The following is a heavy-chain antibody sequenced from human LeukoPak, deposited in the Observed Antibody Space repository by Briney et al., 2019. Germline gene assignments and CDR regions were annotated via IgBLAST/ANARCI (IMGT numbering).Heavy chain of an antibody. Sequence: SQTLSLTFAISGDSVSINSAAWNWIRQSPSRGLEWLGRTYYRSKWYNDYAVSVKSRITINPDTSKNQFSLQLNSVTPEDTAVYYCARERKSRSLRSLWQFDYWGQGTLVTVSS. CDR1: GDSVSINSAA. D-gene: IGHD2-21*01. J-gene: IGHJ4*02. CDR2: TYYRSKWYN. V-gene: IGHV6-1*01. CDR3: ARERKSRSLRSLWQFDY.